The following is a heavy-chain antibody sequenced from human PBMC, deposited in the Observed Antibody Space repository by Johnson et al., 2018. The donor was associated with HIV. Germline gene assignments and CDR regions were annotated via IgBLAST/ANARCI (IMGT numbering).Heavy chain of an antibody. V-gene: IGHV3-20*03. Sequence: VQLVESGGGLVKPGASLRLSFAASGFTFTDYYINWIRQAPGKGLEWVSSINWNGGNTGYADSVKGRFTISRDNDENSLYLQMNSLRAEDTALYYCARVSYSGTYWAFDIWGQGTMVTVSS. D-gene: IGHD1-26*01. CDR1: GFTFTDYY. CDR2: INWNGGNT. J-gene: IGHJ3*02. CDR3: ARVSYSGTYWAFDI.